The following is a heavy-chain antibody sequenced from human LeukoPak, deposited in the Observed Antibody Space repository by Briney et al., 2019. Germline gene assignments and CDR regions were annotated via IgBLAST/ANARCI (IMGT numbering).Heavy chain of an antibody. CDR2: INHSGST. Sequence: SETLSLTCAVYGGSFSGYYWSWIRQPPGKGLEWIGEINHSGSTNYNPSLKSRVTISVDTSKNQFSLKLSSVTAADTAVYYCARGNAMVNYFDYWGQGTLVTVSS. CDR3: ARGNAMVNYFDY. V-gene: IGHV4-34*01. CDR1: GGSFSGYY. D-gene: IGHD5-18*01. J-gene: IGHJ4*02.